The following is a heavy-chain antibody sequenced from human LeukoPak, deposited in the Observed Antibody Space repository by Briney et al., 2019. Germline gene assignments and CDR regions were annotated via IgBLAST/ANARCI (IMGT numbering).Heavy chain of an antibody. D-gene: IGHD6-19*01. CDR3: ARDGFEFVAGMVGYGMDV. J-gene: IGHJ6*02. CDR1: GFTFSSYG. Sequence: GRSLRLSCAASGFTFSSYGMHWVRQAPGKGLEWVAVISYDGSNKYYADSVKGRFTISRDNAKSSLYLQVNSLRAEDTAVYYCARDGFEFVAGMVGYGMDVWGQGTTVTVSS. V-gene: IGHV3-30*03. CDR2: ISYDGSNK.